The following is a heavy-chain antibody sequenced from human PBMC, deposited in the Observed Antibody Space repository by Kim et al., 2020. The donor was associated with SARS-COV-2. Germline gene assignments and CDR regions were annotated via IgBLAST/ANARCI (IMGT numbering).Heavy chain of an antibody. D-gene: IGHD2-2*01. Sequence: GGSLRLSCTASGFTFGDYAMSWVCQAPGKGLEWVGFIRSKAYGGTTEYAASVKGRFTISRDDSKSIAYLQMNSLKTEDTAVYYCTRYAPETAAGYYYYMDVWGKGTTVTVSS. CDR1: GFTFGDYA. CDR3: TRYAPETAAGYYYYMDV. J-gene: IGHJ6*03. CDR2: IRSKAYGGTT. V-gene: IGHV3-49*04.